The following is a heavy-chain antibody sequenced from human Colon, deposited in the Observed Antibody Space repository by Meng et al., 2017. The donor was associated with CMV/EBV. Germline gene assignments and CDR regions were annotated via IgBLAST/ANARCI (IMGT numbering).Heavy chain of an antibody. CDR2: ISAYNGNT. Sequence: KASGFPFTSYSFTWVRQAPGKGLEWLGWISAYNGNTNYAQIVQGRVTMTTDPSTTTAYMELTDLRSDDTAVYYCARLNGGNSGDWFDPWGQGTLVTVSS. J-gene: IGHJ5*02. D-gene: IGHD4-23*01. CDR3: ARLNGGNSGDWFDP. V-gene: IGHV1-18*04. CDR1: GFPFTSYS.